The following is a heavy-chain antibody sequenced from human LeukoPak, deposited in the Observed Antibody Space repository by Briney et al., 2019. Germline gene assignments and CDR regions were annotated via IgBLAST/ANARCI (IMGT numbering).Heavy chain of an antibody. CDR1: GGTFGSYA. J-gene: IGHJ4*02. CDR3: ARGPPTLTGTSGTDY. V-gene: IGHV1-69*05. CDR2: IIPIFGTA. D-gene: IGHD1-7*01. Sequence: SVKVSCKASGGTFGSYAISWVRQAPGQGLKWMGGIIPIFGTANYAQKFQGRVTITTDESTSTAYMELSSLRSEDTAVYYCARGPPTLTGTSGTDYWGQGTLVTVSS.